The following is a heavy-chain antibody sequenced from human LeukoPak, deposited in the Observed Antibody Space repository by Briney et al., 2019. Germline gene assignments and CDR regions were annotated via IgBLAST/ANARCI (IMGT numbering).Heavy chain of an antibody. CDR1: GGSVNSGSYY. J-gene: IGHJ4*02. CDR2: MYYSGTT. D-gene: IGHD1-1*01. CDR3: ARWGGTGYDY. V-gene: IGHV4-61*01. Sequence: SETLSLTCSVSGGSVNSGSYYWSCIRQPPGKGLEWIGYMYYSGTTNYNPSLKSRVTISVDTSKNQFSLKLSSVTAADTALYYCARWGGTGYDYWGQGTLVTVSS.